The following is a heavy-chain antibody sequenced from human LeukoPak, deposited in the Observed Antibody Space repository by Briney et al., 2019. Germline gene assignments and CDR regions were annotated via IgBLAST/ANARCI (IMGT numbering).Heavy chain of an antibody. CDR1: GGSIRSYY. V-gene: IGHV4-59*12. D-gene: IGHD3-22*01. CDR2: IYYSGST. Sequence: PSETLSLTCTVSGGSIRSYYGSWIRQPPGKGLEWIGYIYYSGSTKYNPSLKSRVTISVDTSKNQFSLKLRSVTAADTAVYYCARVGGITMIVVLITDAFDIWGQGTMVTVSS. J-gene: IGHJ3*02. CDR3: ARVGGITMIVVLITDAFDI.